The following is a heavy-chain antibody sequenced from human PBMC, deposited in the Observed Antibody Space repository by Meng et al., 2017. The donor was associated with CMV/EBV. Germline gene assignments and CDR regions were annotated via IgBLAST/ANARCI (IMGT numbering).Heavy chain of an antibody. CDR3: ARGPEVDYGDYVGLDY. V-gene: IGHV4-4*07. Sequence: QVPVAGAGPGLGAPSGTLAPTRPVPCGSIRRYYWGLIRPTAGKGLEWIGRIYTSGSTNYNPSLKSRVTMSVDTSKNQFSLKLSSVTAADTAVYYCARGPEVDYGDYVGLDYWGQGTLVTVSS. CDR2: IYTSGST. CDR1: CGSIRRYY. J-gene: IGHJ4*02. D-gene: IGHD4-17*01.